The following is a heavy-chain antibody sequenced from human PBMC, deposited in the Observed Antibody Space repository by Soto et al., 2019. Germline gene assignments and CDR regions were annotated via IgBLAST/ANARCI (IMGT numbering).Heavy chain of an antibody. CDR2: ISYDGSNK. D-gene: IGHD3-22*01. CDR1: GFTFSSYA. CDR3: ARSTGPYYYDSSGYYY. Sequence: GGSLRLSCAASGFTFSSYAMHWVRQAPGKGLEWVAVISYDGSNKYYADSVKGRFTISRDNSKNTLYLQMNSLRAEDTAVYYCARSTGPYYYDSSGYYYWGQGTLVTVSS. J-gene: IGHJ4*02. V-gene: IGHV3-30*04.